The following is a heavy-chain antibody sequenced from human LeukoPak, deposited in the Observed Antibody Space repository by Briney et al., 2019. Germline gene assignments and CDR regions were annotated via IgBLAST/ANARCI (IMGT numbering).Heavy chain of an antibody. CDR1: GYTFTSYA. Sequence: ASVKVSCKASGYTFTSYAMHWVRQAPGQRLEWMGWINAGNGNTKYSQKFQGRVTITRDTSASTAYMELSSLISEDTAVYYCAREKRRYSSSWYLLAYWGQGTLVTVSS. D-gene: IGHD6-13*01. CDR2: INAGNGNT. CDR3: AREKRRYSSSWYLLAY. V-gene: IGHV1-3*01. J-gene: IGHJ4*02.